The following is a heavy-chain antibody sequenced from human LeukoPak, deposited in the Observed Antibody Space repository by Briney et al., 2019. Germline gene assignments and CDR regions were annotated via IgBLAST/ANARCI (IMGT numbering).Heavy chain of an antibody. D-gene: IGHD5-12*01. CDR3: AKEGGYEPDY. Sequence: GGSLRLSCAASGFTFSNYGMHWVRQAPGKGLEWVAVISYDGSNKYYADSVKGRFTISRDNSKNTLYLQMNSLRAEDTAVYYCAKEGGYEPDYWGQGTLVTVSS. V-gene: IGHV3-30*18. CDR1: GFTFSNYG. CDR2: ISYDGSNK. J-gene: IGHJ4*02.